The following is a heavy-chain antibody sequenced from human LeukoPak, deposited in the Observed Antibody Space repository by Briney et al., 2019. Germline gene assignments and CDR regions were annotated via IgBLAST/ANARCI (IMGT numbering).Heavy chain of an antibody. D-gene: IGHD3-22*01. J-gene: IGHJ4*02. V-gene: IGHV4-38-2*02. CDR2: IYHSGSA. CDR3: ARDTCYYDSRGYSYFDY. CDR1: GYSISSGYY. Sequence: PSETLSLTCSVSGYSISSGYYWGWNRQPPGKGLEGIGSIYHSGSAYYNPSLKTRVTISVNTSKNEFSLNLSPVTPPDTCVYSSARDTCYYDSRGYSYFDYWGQGTLVTVSS.